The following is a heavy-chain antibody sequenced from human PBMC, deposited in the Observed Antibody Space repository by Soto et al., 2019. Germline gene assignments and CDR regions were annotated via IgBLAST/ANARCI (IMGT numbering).Heavy chain of an antibody. CDR2: IYYGRST. D-gene: IGHD3-22*01. CDR1: GGSISSGSYY. CDR3: ARQEGSYYDSGGFYSAVEY. V-gene: IGHV4-39*01. Sequence: SETLSLTYTVSGGSISSGSYYWGWIRQPPGKGLEWIGSIYYGRSTNYNPSLKSRVTISVDTSKNQFSLKVSSVTAADTAVYYCARQEGSYYDSGGFYSAVEYWGQGTLVTVS. J-gene: IGHJ4*02.